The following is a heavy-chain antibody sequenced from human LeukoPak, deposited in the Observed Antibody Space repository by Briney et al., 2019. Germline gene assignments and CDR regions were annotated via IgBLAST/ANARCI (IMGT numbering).Heavy chain of an antibody. Sequence: GGSRRLSCIGSGFPFSAYAMTWVRQAPGKGLEWVSSIQGSGGIRGYADSVQGRFTISRDNSKNTLFLQMNSLRGEDTAVYYCGRDPNGDYIGAFEMWGPGTLVTVSS. CDR2: IQGSGGIR. D-gene: IGHD4-17*01. V-gene: IGHV3-23*01. CDR1: GFPFSAYA. J-gene: IGHJ3*02. CDR3: GRDPNGDYIGAFEM.